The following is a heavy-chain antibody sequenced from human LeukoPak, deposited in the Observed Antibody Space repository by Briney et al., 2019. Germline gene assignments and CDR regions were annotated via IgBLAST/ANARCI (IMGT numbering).Heavy chain of an antibody. V-gene: IGHV3-7*03. D-gene: IGHD4-17*01. J-gene: IGHJ4*02. CDR1: GFTFSSYW. CDR2: IKQDGSEK. Sequence: PGGSLRLSCAASGFTFSSYWMSWVRQAPGKGLEWVANIKQDGSEKYYVDSVKGRFTISRDNAKNSLYLQMNSLRAEDTAVYYCARQNYGEKKGIWLDYWAQETLVTVSS. CDR3: ARQNYGEKKGIWLDY.